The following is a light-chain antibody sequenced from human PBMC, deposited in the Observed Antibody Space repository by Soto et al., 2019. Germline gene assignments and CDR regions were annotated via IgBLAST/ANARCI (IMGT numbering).Light chain of an antibody. CDR3: AAWDDSLNGFYV. V-gene: IGLV2-11*01. Sequence: QSVLTQPRSVSGSPGQSVTISCTGTSRDVGGYNYVSWYQQHPGKAPKLLIYDVTKRPSGVPDRFSGSKSGNTASLTISGLQAEDEADYYCAAWDDSLNGFYVFGTGTKVTVL. CDR1: SRDVGGYNY. J-gene: IGLJ1*01. CDR2: DVT.